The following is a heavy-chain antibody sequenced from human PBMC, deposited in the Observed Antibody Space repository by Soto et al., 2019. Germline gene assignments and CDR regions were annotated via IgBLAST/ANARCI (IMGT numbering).Heavy chain of an antibody. V-gene: IGHV1-2*04. J-gene: IGHJ3*02. Sequence: ASVKVSCKASGYTSTDYYIHWVRQAPGQGLEWMGWINPDSGGTNYAQKFQGWVTMTRDTSISTAYMELSRLRSDDTAVYYCARGSAASQRTQYYDILTGSDAHAFDIWGQGTMVTVSS. CDR1: GYTSTDYY. CDR2: INPDSGGT. D-gene: IGHD3-9*01. CDR3: ARGSAASQRTQYYDILTGSDAHAFDI.